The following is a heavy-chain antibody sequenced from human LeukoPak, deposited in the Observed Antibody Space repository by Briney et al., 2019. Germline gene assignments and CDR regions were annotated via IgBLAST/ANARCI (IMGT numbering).Heavy chain of an antibody. D-gene: IGHD3-3*01. Sequence: GESLKISCKGSGYSFTSYWIGWVRQTPGKGLEWMGIIYPGDSDTRYSPSFQGQVTISADKSISTAYLQWSSLKASDTAMYYCARQDTIFGSLMDVWGQGTTVTVSS. CDR3: ARQDTIFGSLMDV. CDR1: GYSFTSYW. V-gene: IGHV5-51*01. J-gene: IGHJ6*02. CDR2: IYPGDSDT.